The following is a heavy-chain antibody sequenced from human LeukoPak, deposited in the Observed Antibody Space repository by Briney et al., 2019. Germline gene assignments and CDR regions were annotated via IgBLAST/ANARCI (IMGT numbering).Heavy chain of an antibody. J-gene: IGHJ4*02. V-gene: IGHV3-66*01. CDR3: ARGLLRDGYTYTYSFDY. Sequence: GGSLRLSCAASGFTVSTNYMNWVGQAPGKGLEWVLVVYMGGTTYYADSVKGRFTISRDSTKNTIYLQMNNLRAEDTAVYYCARGLLRDGYTYTYSFDYWGQGALVTVSS. CDR1: GFTVSTNY. D-gene: IGHD5-18*01. CDR2: VYMGGTT.